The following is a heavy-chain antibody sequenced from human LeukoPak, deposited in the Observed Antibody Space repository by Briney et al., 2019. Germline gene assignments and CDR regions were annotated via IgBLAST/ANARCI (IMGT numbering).Heavy chain of an antibody. CDR1: GYTFTSYG. V-gene: IGHV1-18*01. D-gene: IGHD4-17*01. J-gene: IGHJ4*02. CDR2: ISAYNGNA. CDR3: ARGWGLTTVTTFDY. Sequence: ASVKVSCKASGYTFTSYGISWVRQAPGQGLEWMGWISAYNGNANYAQKLQGRVTMTTDTSTSTAYMELRSLRSDDTAVYYCARGWGLTTVTTFDYWGQGTLVTVSS.